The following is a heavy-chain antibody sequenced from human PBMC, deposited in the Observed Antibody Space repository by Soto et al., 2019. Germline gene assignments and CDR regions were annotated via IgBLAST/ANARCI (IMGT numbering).Heavy chain of an antibody. Sequence: GESLKISCAASGFTFSSYSMNWVRQAPGKGLEWVSYISSSSSTIYYADSVKGRFTISRDNAKNSLYLQMNSLRAEDTAVYYCARDRDYDSSGYYDAFDIWGQGTMVTVSS. CDR3: ARDRDYDSSGYYDAFDI. D-gene: IGHD3-22*01. CDR2: ISSSSSTI. CDR1: GFTFSSYS. V-gene: IGHV3-48*04. J-gene: IGHJ3*02.